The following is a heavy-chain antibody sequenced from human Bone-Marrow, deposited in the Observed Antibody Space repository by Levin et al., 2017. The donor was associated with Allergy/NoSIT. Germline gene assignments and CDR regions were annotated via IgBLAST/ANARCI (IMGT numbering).Heavy chain of an antibody. Sequence: SETLSLTCTVSGFSISSGYYWGWIRQPPGKGLEWIGSIYHSGSTYYNPSLKSRVTISVDTSTNQFSLRVTSVTAADAAVYYCANTLYYDGSAPDSWGQGTLVTVSS. CDR2: IYHSGST. D-gene: IGHD3-22*01. CDR3: ANTLYYDGSAPDS. V-gene: IGHV4-38-2*02. J-gene: IGHJ5*01. CDR1: GFSISSGYY.